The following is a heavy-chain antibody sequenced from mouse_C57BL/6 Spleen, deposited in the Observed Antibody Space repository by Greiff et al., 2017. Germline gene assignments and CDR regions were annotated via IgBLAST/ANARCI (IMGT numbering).Heavy chain of an antibody. CDR2: MDPEDGDT. CDR1: GFNIKDYY. CDR3: TSVAPGY. Sequence: EVQLQQSGAELVRPGASVKLSCTASGFNIKDYYMHWVKQKPEQGREWIGRMDPEDGDTEYAPKFQGKATMTADASSNTASLQRSSLTAEDTAVSYCTSVAPGYWGQGTTITVSS. V-gene: IGHV14-1*01. J-gene: IGHJ2*01.